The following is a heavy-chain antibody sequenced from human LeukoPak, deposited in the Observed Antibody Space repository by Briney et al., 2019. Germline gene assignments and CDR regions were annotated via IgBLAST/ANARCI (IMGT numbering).Heavy chain of an antibody. D-gene: IGHD1-26*01. Sequence: GGSLRLSCAASGFTFCRYSMNWVRQAPGKGLEWVSYISSGGSTTYYAGSVKGRFTVSRDNAKNSLYLQMNSLRAEDTAVYYCARDHMGYDYWGQGTLVTVSS. CDR1: GFTFCRYS. CDR2: ISSGGSTT. CDR3: ARDHMGYDY. J-gene: IGHJ4*02. V-gene: IGHV3-48*04.